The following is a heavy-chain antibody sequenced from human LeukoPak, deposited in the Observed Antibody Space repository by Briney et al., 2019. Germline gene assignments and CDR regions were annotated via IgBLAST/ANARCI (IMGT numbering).Heavy chain of an antibody. CDR1: GFTFSGYA. J-gene: IGHJ4*02. Sequence: GGSLRLSCATSGFTFSGYAMSWVRQAPGKGLEWVSGISGSDGSTYYTDPVKGRFTVSRDNSKNTLYLQMNGLRAEDTAVYYCAKPERRVLSSGSFDYWGQGTLVTVSS. V-gene: IGHV3-23*01. CDR2: ISGSDGST. CDR3: AKPERRVLSSGSFDY. D-gene: IGHD6-19*01.